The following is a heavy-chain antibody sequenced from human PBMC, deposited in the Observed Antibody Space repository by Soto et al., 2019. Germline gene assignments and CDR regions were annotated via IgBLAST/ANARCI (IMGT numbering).Heavy chain of an antibody. CDR1: SGSIISSNW. Sequence: SETLSLTCAVSSGSIISSNWWSLVRHPPGKGLEWIGEIYHSGSTNYNPSLKSRVTISVDKSKNQFSLKLSSVTAADTAVYYCARSGHDFWSGYPFFDYWGQGTLVTVSS. CDR2: IYHSGST. J-gene: IGHJ4*02. CDR3: ARSGHDFWSGYPFFDY. V-gene: IGHV4-4*02. D-gene: IGHD3-3*01.